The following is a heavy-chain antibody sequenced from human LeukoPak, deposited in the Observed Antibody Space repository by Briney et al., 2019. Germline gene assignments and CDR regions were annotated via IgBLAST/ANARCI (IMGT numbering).Heavy chain of an antibody. Sequence: GASVKVSCKASGYTFTGPYMHWVRQAPGQGLEWMGWINPNNGDTSYAQNFQGRVTMTRDTSFSTAYTELSRLRSDDTAVYYCARMLNGAYDVWGQGTLVTVSS. CDR3: ARMLNGAYDV. CDR1: GYTFTGPY. V-gene: IGHV1-2*02. D-gene: IGHD5-12*01. J-gene: IGHJ4*02. CDR2: INPNNGDT.